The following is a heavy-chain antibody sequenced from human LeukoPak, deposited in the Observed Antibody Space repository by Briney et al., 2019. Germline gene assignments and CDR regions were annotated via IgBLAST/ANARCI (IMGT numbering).Heavy chain of an antibody. Sequence: PGGSLRLSCAVSGFIFSDYAMNWVRQAPGKALEWVSFISGDGRSTYHADSVKGRFTVSRDNSRNSLFLQMNSLGLGDTALYYCATDCSSNRCYSLWGPGTLVTVSS. D-gene: IGHD2-15*01. CDR2: ISGDGRST. CDR3: ATDCSSNRCYSL. V-gene: IGHV3-43*02. J-gene: IGHJ4*02. CDR1: GFIFSDYA.